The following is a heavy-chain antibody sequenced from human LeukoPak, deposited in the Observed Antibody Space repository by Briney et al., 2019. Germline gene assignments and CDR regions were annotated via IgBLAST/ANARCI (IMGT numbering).Heavy chain of an antibody. CDR1: EFTFSNYA. D-gene: IGHD3-3*02. J-gene: IGHJ4*02. CDR2: ISGSGGST. Sequence: GGSLRLSCAASEFTFSNYAMNWVRQAPGKGLEWVSGISGSGGSTYYADSVKGRFIISRDNSKNMLYLQMNSLRPEDTAAYYCAKSAVAFQNGVDYWGQGTLVTVSS. V-gene: IGHV3-23*01. CDR3: AKSAVAFQNGVDY.